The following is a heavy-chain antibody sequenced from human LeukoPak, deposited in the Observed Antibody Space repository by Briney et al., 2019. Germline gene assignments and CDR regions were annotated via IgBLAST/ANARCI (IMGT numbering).Heavy chain of an antibody. D-gene: IGHD3-22*01. CDR1: GGSINNYY. J-gene: IGHJ4*02. V-gene: IGHV4-59*01. CDR2: LYYSGST. Sequence: SETLSLTCTVSGGSINNYYWSWIRQPPGKGLEWNGYLYYSGSTNYNPSLKSRATISVDPSKNQCSLKLSSVTAADTAVYYCARGGEAEYYYDSSGYYDYWGQGTLVTVSS. CDR3: ARGGEAEYYYDSSGYYDY.